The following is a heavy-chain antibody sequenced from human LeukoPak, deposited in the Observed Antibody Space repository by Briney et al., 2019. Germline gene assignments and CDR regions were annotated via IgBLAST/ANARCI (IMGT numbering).Heavy chain of an antibody. CDR3: TREYDYVWGSLYYFDY. CDR1: GFTFGDYA. J-gene: IGHJ4*02. CDR2: IRSKAYGGTT. D-gene: IGHD3-16*01. V-gene: IGHV3-49*03. Sequence: GGSLRLSCTASGFTFGDYAMSWFRQAPGKGLEWVGFIRSKAYGGTTEYAASVKGRFTISRDDSKSIAYLQMNSLKTEDTAVYYCTREYDYVWGSLYYFDYWGQGTLVTVSS.